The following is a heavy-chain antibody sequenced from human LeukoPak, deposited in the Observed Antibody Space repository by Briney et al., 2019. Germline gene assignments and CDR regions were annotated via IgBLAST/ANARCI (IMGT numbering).Heavy chain of an antibody. CDR2: INWNECIT. Sequence: GGSLRLSCAASGFTFDDYAMNWVCQVPGRGLEWVSGINWNECITEHADSVKDRFTISRQNTKNSLYLYMNNLGGEDTALYFCARGSVQLWLRDTYYYMDVWGKGTTVTVSS. D-gene: IGHD5-18*01. CDR1: GFTFDDYA. J-gene: IGHJ6*03. V-gene: IGHV3-20*04. CDR3: ARGSVQLWLRDTYYYMDV.